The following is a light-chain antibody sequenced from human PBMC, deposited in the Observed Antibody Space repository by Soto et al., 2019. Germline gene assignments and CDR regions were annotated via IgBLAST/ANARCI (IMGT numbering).Light chain of an antibody. J-gene: IGLJ1*01. CDR2: EVS. CDR1: SSDVGGYNY. CDR3: NSYTSSTAYV. Sequence: QSALTQPASVSGSPGRSITISCTGTSSDVGGYNYVSWYQLHPGKAPKLIIYEVSNRPSGVSNRFSGSKSGNTASLTISGLQAEDEAHYYCNSYTSSTAYVFGTGTKVTVL. V-gene: IGLV2-14*01.